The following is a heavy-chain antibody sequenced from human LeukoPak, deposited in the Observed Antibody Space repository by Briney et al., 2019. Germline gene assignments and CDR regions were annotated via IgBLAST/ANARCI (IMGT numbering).Heavy chain of an antibody. CDR3: ARDPTNWIDY. CDR2: MNPNSGAT. J-gene: IGHJ4*02. CDR1: GYTFTSCY. Sequence: ASVKVSCRTSGYTFTSCYMHWVRQAPGQGLEWIGWMNPNSGATNYAQKFQGRVTMTRDTSSSTAYMELSRLTSDDTAVYYCARDPTNWIDYWGQGTLVTVSS. V-gene: IGHV1-2*02. D-gene: IGHD1-1*01.